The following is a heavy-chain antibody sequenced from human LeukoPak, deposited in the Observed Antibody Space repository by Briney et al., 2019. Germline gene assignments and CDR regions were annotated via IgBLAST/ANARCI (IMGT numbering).Heavy chain of an antibody. V-gene: IGHV3-23*01. J-gene: IGHJ5*02. CDR3: ARPITIFGVEQGGWFDP. CDR1: GFTFANYA. Sequence: GGSLRLSCAASGFTFANYAMSWVRQAPGKGLEWVSTLSHSGGDTYYADSVKGRFTISRDNSRNTLYLQMNSLRAEDAAVYYCARPITIFGVEQGGWFDPWGQGTLVTVSS. D-gene: IGHD3-3*01. CDR2: LSHSGGDT.